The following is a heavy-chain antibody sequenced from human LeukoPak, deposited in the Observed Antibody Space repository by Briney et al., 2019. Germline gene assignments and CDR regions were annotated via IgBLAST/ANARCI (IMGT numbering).Heavy chain of an antibody. CDR3: ARGVDPLAANTFAY. CDR2: LYSDGNT. D-gene: IGHD3-16*01. J-gene: IGHJ4*02. V-gene: IGHV3-53*01. CDR1: GFTVITND. Sequence: PVGSLRLSCAASGFTVITNDMTWVRQAPGKGLEWVSVLYSDGNTKYADSVQGRFTVSRDNSKNTLYLEMNSLSADYTAVYYCARGVDPLAANTFAYWGQGTLVTVSS.